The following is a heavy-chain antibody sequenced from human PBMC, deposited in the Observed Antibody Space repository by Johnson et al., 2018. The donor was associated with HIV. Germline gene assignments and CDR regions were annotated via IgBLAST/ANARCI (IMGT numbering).Heavy chain of an antibody. CDR3: ARGGSSGWSGFLAFDI. V-gene: IGHV3-13*01. D-gene: IGHD6-19*01. J-gene: IGHJ3*02. Sequence: VQLVESGGGVVRPGGSLRLSCAASGFTFDDYGMSWVRQLTGKSLEWVSAIGTAGDTFYPGSVKGRFTISRENPKNSLYLQMNSLRAGDTAIYYCARGGSSGWSGFLAFDIWGQWTMVIVST. CDR2: IGTAGDT. CDR1: GFTFDDYG.